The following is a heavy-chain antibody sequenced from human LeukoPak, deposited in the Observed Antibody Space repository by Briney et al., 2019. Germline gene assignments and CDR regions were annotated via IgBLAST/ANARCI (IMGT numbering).Heavy chain of an antibody. D-gene: IGHD3-22*01. Sequence: SETLSLTCTVSGGSISSYYWSWIRQPAGKGLEWIGRIYTSGSTNYNPSLKSRVTMSVDTSKNQFSLKLSSVTAADTAVYYCARDGYDNYYDSSGYFQPAFDIWGQGTMVTVSS. CDR2: IYTSGST. J-gene: IGHJ3*02. V-gene: IGHV4-4*07. CDR1: GGSISSYY. CDR3: ARDGYDNYYDSSGYFQPAFDI.